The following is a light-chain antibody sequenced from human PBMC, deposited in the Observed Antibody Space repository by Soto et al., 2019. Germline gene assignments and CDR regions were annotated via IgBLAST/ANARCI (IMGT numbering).Light chain of an antibody. V-gene: IGKV3-15*01. Sequence: EIVMTQSPATLSVSPGERATLSCRASQSVSSNLAWYQQKPGQAPSLLIYSASTRATGIPARFSGSGSGTEFTLTISSLQSEDVAVYYCQQYNNWPPAYTFGQGKKLEIK. CDR2: SAS. CDR1: QSVSSN. J-gene: IGKJ2*01. CDR3: QQYNNWPPAYT.